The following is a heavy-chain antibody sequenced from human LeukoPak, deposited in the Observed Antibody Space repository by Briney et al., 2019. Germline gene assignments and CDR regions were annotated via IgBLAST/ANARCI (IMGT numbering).Heavy chain of an antibody. CDR1: GFTFSSRDW. CDR2: IRYDGSNK. CDR3: AKDSKRWKTYYYASGSYYFDY. Sequence: GGSLRLSCVASGFTFSSRDWMTWVRQAPGKGLEWVAFIRYDGSNKYYADSLKGRFTISRDNAKNTLYLQMNSLRAEDTAVYYCAKDSKRWKTYYYASGSYYFDYWGQGTLVTVSS. V-gene: IGHV3-30*02. J-gene: IGHJ4*02. D-gene: IGHD3-10*01.